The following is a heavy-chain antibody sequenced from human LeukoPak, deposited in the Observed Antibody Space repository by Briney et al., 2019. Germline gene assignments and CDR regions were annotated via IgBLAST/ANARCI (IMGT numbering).Heavy chain of an antibody. CDR2: INTGNGNT. CDR3: ARGAGYDYVWGSYRPPSPFDY. Sequence: ASVKVSCKASGYTFTSYAMHWVRQAPGQRLEWMGWINTGNGNTKYSQEFQGRVTITRDTSASTAYMELSSLRSEDMAVYYCARGAGYDYVWGSYRPPSPFDYWGQGTLVTVSS. CDR1: GYTFTSYA. J-gene: IGHJ4*02. D-gene: IGHD3-16*02. V-gene: IGHV1-3*03.